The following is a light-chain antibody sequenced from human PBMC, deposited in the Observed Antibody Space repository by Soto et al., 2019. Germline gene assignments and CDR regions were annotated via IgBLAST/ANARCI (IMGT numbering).Light chain of an antibody. Sequence: EIVLTQSPGTLSLSPGERATLSCMASQSVSNNYLAWYQQKPGQAPRLLIYGASTRATGIPDRFSGSGSGTDFSLTIRGLKPEDFAVYYCQQYGSSGTFGQGTKVDIK. CDR2: GAS. V-gene: IGKV3-20*01. CDR1: QSVSNNY. CDR3: QQYGSSGT. J-gene: IGKJ1*01.